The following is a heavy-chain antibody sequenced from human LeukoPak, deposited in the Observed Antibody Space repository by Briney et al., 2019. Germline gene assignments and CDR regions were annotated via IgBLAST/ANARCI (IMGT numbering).Heavy chain of an antibody. V-gene: IGHV3-30*18. J-gene: IGHJ4*02. CDR3: AKVVHDYSNFYYFDY. CDR2: ISYDGSNK. D-gene: IGHD4-4*01. Sequence: PGRSLRLSCAASGFTFSSYGMHWVRQAPGKGLEWVAVISYDGSNKYYADSVKGRFTISRENSKNTLYLQMNSLRAEDTAVYYCAKVVHDYSNFYYFDYWGQGTLVTVSS. CDR1: GFTFSSYG.